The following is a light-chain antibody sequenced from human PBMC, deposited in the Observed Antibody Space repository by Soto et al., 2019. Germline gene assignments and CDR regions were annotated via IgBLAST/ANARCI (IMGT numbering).Light chain of an antibody. CDR1: QGIGSD. V-gene: IGKV1-17*01. CDR3: LQHNSYPRA. CDR2: AAS. J-gene: IGKJ1*01. Sequence: QMTQSPSSLSASVGDRVTITCRASQGIGSDFGWYQQKPGKAPNRLIYAASSLQSGVPSRFSGSGSGTEFTLTISSLQPEDFATYCCLQHNSYPRAFGQGTKVEIK.